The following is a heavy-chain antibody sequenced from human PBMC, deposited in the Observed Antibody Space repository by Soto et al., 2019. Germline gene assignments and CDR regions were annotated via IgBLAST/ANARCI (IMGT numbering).Heavy chain of an antibody. CDR3: ARGRYGDY. V-gene: IGHV1-18*01. CDR2: ISAHNGNT. J-gene: IGHJ4*02. Sequence: QVHLVQSGAEVKKPGASVKVSCKASGYTFTSYGITWVRQAPGQGLEWMGWISAHNGNTDYAQKLQGRVIVTSDTSTTTAYMELRCLISDDTAVYYCARGRYGDYWGQGALVTVSS. D-gene: IGHD1-1*01. CDR1: GYTFTSYG.